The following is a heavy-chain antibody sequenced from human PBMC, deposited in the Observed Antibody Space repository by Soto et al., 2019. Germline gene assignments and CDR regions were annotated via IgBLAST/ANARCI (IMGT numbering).Heavy chain of an antibody. J-gene: IGHJ6*02. CDR1: GFTFSSYG. CDR3: AKELHITGTSYYGMDV. V-gene: IGHV3-30*18. Sequence: GGSLRLSCAASGFTFSSYGMHWVRQAPGKGLEWVAVISYDGSNKYYADSVKGRFTISRDNSKNTLYLQMNSLRAEDTAVYYCAKELHITGTSYYGMDVWGQGTTVTVSS. D-gene: IGHD1-7*01. CDR2: ISYDGSNK.